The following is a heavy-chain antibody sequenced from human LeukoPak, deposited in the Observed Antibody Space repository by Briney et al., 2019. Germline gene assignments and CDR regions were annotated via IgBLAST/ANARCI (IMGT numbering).Heavy chain of an antibody. CDR3: AKVSYSGYDFEGPFDP. D-gene: IGHD5-12*01. V-gene: IGHV3-7*03. J-gene: IGHJ5*02. CDR2: IKQDGSEK. CDR1: GFTFSIYY. Sequence: PGGSLRLSCAASGFTFSIYYMSWVRQAPGKGLEWVANIKQDGSEKYYLDSVKGRFTISRDNAKNSLYLQMNSLRAEDTALYYCAKVSYSGYDFEGPFDPWGQGTLVTVSS.